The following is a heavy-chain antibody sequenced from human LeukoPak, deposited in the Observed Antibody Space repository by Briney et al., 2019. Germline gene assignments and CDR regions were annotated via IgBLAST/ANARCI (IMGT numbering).Heavy chain of an antibody. CDR1: GYTLTELS. J-gene: IGHJ3*02. V-gene: IGHV1-24*01. D-gene: IGHD2-2*01. CDR3: AKSRLYCSSTSCSGDAFDI. Sequence: SVKVSCKVSGYTLTELSMHWVRQAPGNGLEWMGGFDPEDGETIYAQKFQGRVTMTEDTSTDTAYMELSSLRSEDTAVYYCAKSRLYCSSTSCSGDAFDIWGQGTMVTVSS. CDR2: FDPEDGET.